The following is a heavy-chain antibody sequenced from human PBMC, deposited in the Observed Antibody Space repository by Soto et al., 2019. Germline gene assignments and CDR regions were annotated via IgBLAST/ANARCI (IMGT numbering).Heavy chain of an antibody. D-gene: IGHD3-16*01. J-gene: IGHJ6*03. CDR3: ARDAGVYYDYITKSDYYYYMDV. CDR1: GFTFSSYS. V-gene: IGHV3-21*01. CDR2: ISSSSSYI. Sequence: GGSLRLSCAASGFTFSSYSMNWVRQAPRKGLEWVSSISSSSSYIYYADSVKGRFTISRDNAKNSLYLQMNSLRAEDTAVYYCARDAGVYYDYITKSDYYYYMDVWGKGTTVTVSS.